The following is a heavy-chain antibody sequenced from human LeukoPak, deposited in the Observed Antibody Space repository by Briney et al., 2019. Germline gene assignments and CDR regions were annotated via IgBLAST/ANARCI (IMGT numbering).Heavy chain of an antibody. CDR2: IKQDGGEK. D-gene: IGHD3/OR15-3a*01. J-gene: IGHJ1*01. V-gene: IGHV3-7*01. CDR1: GFTFTSYH. Sequence: GGSLRLSCTASGFTFTSYHINWVRQAPGKGLERVANIKQDGGEKSFVDSVKGRFTISRDIAKNSLYLQMNSLRPDDTAVYYCSDSNFQHWGRGTLVTVSS. CDR3: SDSNFQH.